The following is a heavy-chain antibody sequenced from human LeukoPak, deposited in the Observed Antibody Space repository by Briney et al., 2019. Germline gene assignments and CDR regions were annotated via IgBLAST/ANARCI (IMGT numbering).Heavy chain of an antibody. D-gene: IGHD2-15*01. CDR1: GGSISSYY. J-gene: IGHJ4*02. V-gene: IGHV4-4*07. Sequence: SETLSLTCTVSGGSISSYYWTWIRQPAGKGLEWIGRFYTGGSTNYNPSLESRVTMSVDTSKNQFSLKLRSVTAADTAVYFCARHPFATPFDYWGPGTLVTVSS. CDR3: ARHPFATPFDY. CDR2: FYTGGST.